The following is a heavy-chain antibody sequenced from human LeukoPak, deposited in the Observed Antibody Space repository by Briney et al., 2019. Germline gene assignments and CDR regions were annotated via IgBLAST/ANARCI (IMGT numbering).Heavy chain of an antibody. CDR3: ARDPDIVVPPDY. CDR1: GYTFTGYY. Sequence: ASVKLFCTTSGYTFTGYYMHWVRQAPGQGLEWMGWINPNSGGTNYAQKFQGRVTMTRDTSISTAYMELSRLRSDDAAVYYCARDPDIVVPPDYWGQGTLVTVSS. CDR2: INPNSGGT. J-gene: IGHJ4*02. V-gene: IGHV1-2*02. D-gene: IGHD2-2*01.